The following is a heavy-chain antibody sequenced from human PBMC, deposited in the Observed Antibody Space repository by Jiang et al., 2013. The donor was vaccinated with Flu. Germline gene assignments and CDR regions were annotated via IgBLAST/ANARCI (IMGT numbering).Heavy chain of an antibody. CDR1: GFSLSTSGLG. D-gene: IGHD4-23*01. V-gene: IGHV2-5*02. CDR2: IYWDDDT. CDR3: VHTRPVMTTEVTLDAFDI. Sequence: KPTQTLTLTCTFSGFSLSTSGLGVGWVRQPPGKALECLALIYWDDDTRYSPSLESRLAITKDTSKNQVVLTMTNMDPVDTATYFCVHTRPVMTTEVTLDAFDIWGQGTVVTVSA. J-gene: IGHJ3*02.